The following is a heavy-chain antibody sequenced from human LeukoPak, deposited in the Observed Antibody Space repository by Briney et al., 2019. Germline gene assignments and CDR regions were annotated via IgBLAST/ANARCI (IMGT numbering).Heavy chain of an antibody. CDR1: GDSISSYY. J-gene: IGHJ4*02. Sequence: SETLSLTCTVSGDSISSYYWSWIRQSPGKGLEWIGYIHNSGRTNYNPSLKSRVTGFVDTSKNQVSLRLSSVTAADTAVYYCARHGTISSESYFDYWGQGALVTVSS. V-gene: IGHV4-59*08. CDR2: IHNSGRT. CDR3: ARHGTISSESYFDY. D-gene: IGHD1-14*01.